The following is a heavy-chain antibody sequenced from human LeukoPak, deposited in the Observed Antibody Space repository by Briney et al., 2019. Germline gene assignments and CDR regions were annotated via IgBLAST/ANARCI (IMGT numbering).Heavy chain of an antibody. V-gene: IGHV4-59*08. Sequence: PSETLSLTRTVSGGSISSYYWNWIRQSPESGLEWIRYIYYSGSTNYNPSLKSRVTMSVDTSKNQFSLKPSSVTAADTAVYYCARHANGYSSSWHDYWGQGTLVTVS. CDR1: GGSISSYY. CDR2: IYYSGST. CDR3: ARHANGYSSSWHDY. J-gene: IGHJ4*02. D-gene: IGHD6-13*01.